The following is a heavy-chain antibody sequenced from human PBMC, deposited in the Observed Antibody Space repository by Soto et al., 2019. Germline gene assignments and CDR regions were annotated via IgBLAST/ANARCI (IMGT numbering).Heavy chain of an antibody. V-gene: IGHV3-74*01. CDR3: ARGDFTMFRALSFCYLDA. J-gene: IGHJ6*04. CDR1: GFTFRTYW. D-gene: IGHD3-10*01. CDR2: DSGDGSST. Sequence: EVQLVESGGALVQPGGSLRLSCAASGFTFRTYWMHWVHQAAGNGQMWVSRDSGDGSSTGFADSVEGRFTISRDNAKNTLYLQMNNLRADDTAVYYCARGDFTMFRALSFCYLDAWGKGTTVTVSS.